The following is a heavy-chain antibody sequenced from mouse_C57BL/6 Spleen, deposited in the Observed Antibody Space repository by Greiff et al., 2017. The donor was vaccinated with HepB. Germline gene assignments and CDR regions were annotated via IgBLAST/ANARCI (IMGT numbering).Heavy chain of an antibody. Sequence: QVQLKQSGPELVKPGASVKISCKASGYAFSSSWMNWVKQRPGKGLEWIGRIYPGDGDTNYNGKFKGKATLTADKSSSTAYMQLSSLTSEDSAVYFCARRGSPLFYAMDYWGQGTSVTVSS. CDR3: ARRGSPLFYAMDY. V-gene: IGHV1-82*01. J-gene: IGHJ4*01. CDR2: IYPGDGDT. D-gene: IGHD1-1*01. CDR1: GYAFSSSW.